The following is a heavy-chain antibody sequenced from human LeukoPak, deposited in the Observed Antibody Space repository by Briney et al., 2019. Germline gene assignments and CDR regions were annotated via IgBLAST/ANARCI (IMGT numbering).Heavy chain of an antibody. D-gene: IGHD1-26*01. V-gene: IGHV4-39*07. J-gene: IGHJ4*02. CDR1: GGSISGSSYY. CDR3: AGVPTLDSGYFDY. Sequence: PSETLSLTCTVSGGSISGSSYYWGWIRQPPGKGLEWIGSISYSGSTYYNPSLKSRVTISVDTSKNHFSLRLSSVTAADTAVYYCAGVPTLDSGYFDYWGQGTLVTVSS. CDR2: ISYSGST.